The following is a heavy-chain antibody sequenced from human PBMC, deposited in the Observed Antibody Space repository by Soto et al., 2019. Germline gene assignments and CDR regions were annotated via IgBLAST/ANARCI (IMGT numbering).Heavy chain of an antibody. CDR1: GFTFSSYA. CDR2: ISGSGGST. V-gene: IGHV3-23*01. Sequence: GGSLRLSCAASGFTFSSYAMNWVRQAPGKRLEWISAISGSGGSTYYADSVKGRFTISRDNFKNTLYLEMHSLRAEDTAVYYCAKWKYYYDSRGYPYYYYGMDVWGQGTTVTVSS. J-gene: IGHJ6*02. CDR3: AKWKYYYDSRGYPYYYYGMDV. D-gene: IGHD3-22*01.